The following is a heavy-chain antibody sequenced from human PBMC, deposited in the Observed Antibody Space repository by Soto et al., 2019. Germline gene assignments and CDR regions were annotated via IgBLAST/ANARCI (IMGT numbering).Heavy chain of an antibody. Sequence: QVQLQQWGAGLLKPSETLSLTCAVYGGSFSGYYWSWIRQPPGKGLEWIGEINHSGSTNYNPSLNSRVTISVDTSMNQFSLKLSSVTAADTAVYYCARGQGPYGSGSFRWFDPWGQGTLVTVSS. CDR1: GGSFSGYY. J-gene: IGHJ5*02. D-gene: IGHD3-10*01. V-gene: IGHV4-34*01. CDR3: ARGQGPYGSGSFRWFDP. CDR2: INHSGST.